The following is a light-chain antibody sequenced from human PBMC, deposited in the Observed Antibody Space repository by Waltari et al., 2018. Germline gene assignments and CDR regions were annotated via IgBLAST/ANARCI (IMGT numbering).Light chain of an antibody. CDR1: QSVSNY. Sequence: EIVLTQSPATLSLSPGERAPLSCRARQSVSNYLAWYQQKPGQAPRLLIYDASTRATGTPARFSGSGSGTDFSLTISSLEPEDFAVYYCQQRGNGLTFGGGTKVEIK. V-gene: IGKV3-11*01. CDR3: QQRGNGLT. J-gene: IGKJ4*01. CDR2: DAS.